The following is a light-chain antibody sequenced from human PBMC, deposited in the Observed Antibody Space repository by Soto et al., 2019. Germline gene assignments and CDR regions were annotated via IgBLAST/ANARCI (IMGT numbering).Light chain of an antibody. Sequence: QLVLTQPPSVSGAPGQRVTISCTGSSSNIGAGYDVHWYQQLPGTAPKLLIYGNSNRPSGVPDRFSGSKSGTSASLAITGLQAEDEADYDCQSYDSSLSVLDVFGTGTKLTVL. CDR2: GNS. V-gene: IGLV1-40*01. J-gene: IGLJ1*01. CDR3: QSYDSSLSVLDV. CDR1: SSNIGAGYD.